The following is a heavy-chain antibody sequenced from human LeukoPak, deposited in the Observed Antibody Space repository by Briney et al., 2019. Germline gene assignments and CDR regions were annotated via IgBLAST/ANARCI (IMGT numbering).Heavy chain of an antibody. V-gene: IGHV1-18*01. D-gene: IGHD4-17*01. CDR1: GYTFTSYG. CDR3: ARVTQTDYDFDY. Sequence: ASVKVSCKACGYTFTSYGISWVRRAPGQGLEWMGWISAYNGNTDYAQKLQGRVTMTTDTSTSTAYMELRSLRSDDTAVYYCARVTQTDYDFDYWGQGTLVTVSS. J-gene: IGHJ4*02. CDR2: ISAYNGNT.